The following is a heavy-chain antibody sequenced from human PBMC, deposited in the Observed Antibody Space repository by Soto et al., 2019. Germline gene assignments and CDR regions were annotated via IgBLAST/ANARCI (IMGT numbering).Heavy chain of an antibody. CDR1: GDSIRSGGFH. D-gene: IGHD1-26*01. J-gene: IGHJ4*02. Sequence: QVQLQESGPGLVKPSQTLSLTCIVSGDSIRSGGFHWSWIRQYPGKGLEWIGFIYHSGTTSYNPSLKSRVTISVDTSMNXXSLXVSSVTAADTAVYYCARRVGATTAFDYWGQGTLVTVSS. CDR3: ARRVGATTAFDY. V-gene: IGHV4-31*03. CDR2: IYHSGTT.